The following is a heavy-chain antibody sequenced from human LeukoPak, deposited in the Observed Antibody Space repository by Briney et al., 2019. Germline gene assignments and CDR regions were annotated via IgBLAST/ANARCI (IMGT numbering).Heavy chain of an antibody. V-gene: IGHV4-4*02. CDR1: GASIGSTNW. Sequence: PSETLSLTCAVSGASIGSTNWWCWVRQPPGKGLEWIGEVYHSGTANYNPSLKSRVTISVDNFENHFSLRLTSVTAADTAVYYCSKGVYYHGSAYLSFDSWGQGILVAVSS. D-gene: IGHD3-22*01. CDR3: SKGVYYHGSAYLSFDS. J-gene: IGHJ4*02. CDR2: VYHSGTA.